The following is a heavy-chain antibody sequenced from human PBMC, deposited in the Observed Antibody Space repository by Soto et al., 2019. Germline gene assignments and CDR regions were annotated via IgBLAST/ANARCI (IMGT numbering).Heavy chain of an antibody. CDR2: ISPILGIA. CDR3: ARDRGY. J-gene: IGHJ4*02. CDR1: GGTFSSYT. D-gene: IGHD3-10*01. V-gene: IGHV1-69*08. Sequence: QVQLVQSGAEVKKPGSSVKVSCKASGGTFSSYTISWVRQAPGQGLEWMGRISPILGIANYAQKFQGRVTITADKSTITAYMELISLRYDDTDVYYCARDRGYWGQGTLVTVSS.